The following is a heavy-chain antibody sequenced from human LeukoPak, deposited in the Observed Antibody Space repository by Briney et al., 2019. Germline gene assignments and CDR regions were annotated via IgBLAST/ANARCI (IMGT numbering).Heavy chain of an antibody. Sequence: SETLSLTCTVSGGSISSSSYYWGWIRQPPGKGLEWIGSIYYSGSTNYNPSLKSRVTISVDTSKNQFSLKLSSVTAADTAVYYCASSRGLPYYFDYWGQGTLVTVSS. CDR2: IYYSGST. J-gene: IGHJ4*02. D-gene: IGHD1-26*01. V-gene: IGHV4-39*07. CDR1: GGSISSSSYY. CDR3: ASSRGLPYYFDY.